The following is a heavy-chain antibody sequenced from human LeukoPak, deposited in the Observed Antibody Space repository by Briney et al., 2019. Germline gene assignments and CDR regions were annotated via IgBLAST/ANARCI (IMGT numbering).Heavy chain of an antibody. J-gene: IGHJ4*02. CDR1: GCTFSSYG. CDR2: IRYDGSNK. Sequence: GGSLRLSCAVSGCTFSSYGMECVRRPPGKGLVWVAFIRYDGSNKYYADSVKGRFTIYRDNSKNTLYLQMNSLRADDTAVYFCAKDLSTISTFDHWGQGTLVTVSS. D-gene: IGHD5-24*01. V-gene: IGHV3-30*02. CDR3: AKDLSTISTFDH.